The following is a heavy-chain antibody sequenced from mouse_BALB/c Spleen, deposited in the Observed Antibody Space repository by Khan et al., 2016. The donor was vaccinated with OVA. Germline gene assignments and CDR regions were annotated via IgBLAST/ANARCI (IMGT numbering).Heavy chain of an antibody. V-gene: IGHV5-6*01. D-gene: IGHD2-5*01. J-gene: IGHJ2*01. CDR2: ISSGGTYP. CDR3: SRQYSNSFFEY. CDR1: GFTFSNFG. Sequence: EVQLMESGGDLVKPGGSLKLSCAASGFTFSNFGMSWIRQTPDKRLEWVATISSGGTYPYYQDSVKGLFTLTRDNANKTLYMQMRRLKSEDTAMYYCSRQYSNSFFEYWGQGTTLTVSS.